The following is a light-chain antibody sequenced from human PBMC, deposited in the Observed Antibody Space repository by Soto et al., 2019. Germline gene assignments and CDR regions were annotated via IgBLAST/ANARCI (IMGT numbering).Light chain of an antibody. J-gene: IGLJ1*01. CDR2: EDS. CDR3: CSYAGSGTYV. Sequence: QSVLTQPASVSGSPGQSITISCTGTSSDVGSYNLVSWYQQHPGKAPKLIIYEDSKRPSGVSNRFSGSKSGNTASLTISGLQAEDEADYYCCSYAGSGTYVFGTGTKATV. V-gene: IGLV2-23*01. CDR1: SSDVGSYNL.